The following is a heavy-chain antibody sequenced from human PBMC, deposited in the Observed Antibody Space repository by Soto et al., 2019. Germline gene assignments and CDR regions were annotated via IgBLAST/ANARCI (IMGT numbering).Heavy chain of an antibody. CDR2: FGRSASTI. D-gene: IGHD3-9*01. Sequence: EVQLVVSGGGLVQPGGSLRLSCAASGFTFSSYSMNWVRQAPGKGLEWVSHFGRSASTIYYADSVQGRFTISRDNAKNSLYLQMNSLRDEDTAVYYCARDNDWAFDYWGQGTLVTVSS. J-gene: IGHJ4*02. CDR1: GFTFSSYS. V-gene: IGHV3-48*02. CDR3: ARDNDWAFDY.